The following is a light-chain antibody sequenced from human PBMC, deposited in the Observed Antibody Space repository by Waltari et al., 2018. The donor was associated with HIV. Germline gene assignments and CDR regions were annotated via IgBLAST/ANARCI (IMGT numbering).Light chain of an antibody. CDR2: RNN. Sequence: QPVLTQPPSASGTPGPGVTISCSVRNPNIGTTSVYWYQHLPRMAPTLLTYRNNRPPSGLPDRFAGARSGASASLAISGLRSEDEADYYCATWDDSLIWVFGGGTKLTVL. V-gene: IGLV1-47*01. J-gene: IGLJ3*02. CDR3: ATWDDSLIWV. CDR1: NPNIGTTS.